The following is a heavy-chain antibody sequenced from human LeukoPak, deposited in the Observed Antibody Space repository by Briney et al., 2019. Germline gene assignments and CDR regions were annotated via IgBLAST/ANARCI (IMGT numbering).Heavy chain of an antibody. CDR3: ARKIYYYDSSGYYPGAFDI. CDR1: GYTFTSCD. J-gene: IGHJ3*02. V-gene: IGHV1-8*01. D-gene: IGHD3-22*01. Sequence: ASVKVSCKASGYTFTSCDSNWVRQATGQGLEWMGWMNPNSGNTGYAQKFQGRVTITRNTSISTAYMELSSLRSEDTAVYYCARKIYYYDSSGYYPGAFDIWGQGTMVTVSS. CDR2: MNPNSGNT.